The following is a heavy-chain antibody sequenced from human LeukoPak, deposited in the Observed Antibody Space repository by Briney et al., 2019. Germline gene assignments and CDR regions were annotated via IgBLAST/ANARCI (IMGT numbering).Heavy chain of an antibody. J-gene: IGHJ4*02. CDR3: ATDIVATRGIFY. V-gene: IGHV4-30-4*08. CDR1: GGSISSGDYY. Sequence: SETLSLTCTVSGGSISSGDYYWSWIRQPPGKGLEWIGYIYYSGSTYYNPSLKSRVTISVDTSKNQFSLKLSSVTAADTAVYYCATDIVATRGIFYWGQGTLVTVSS. D-gene: IGHD5-12*01. CDR2: IYYSGST.